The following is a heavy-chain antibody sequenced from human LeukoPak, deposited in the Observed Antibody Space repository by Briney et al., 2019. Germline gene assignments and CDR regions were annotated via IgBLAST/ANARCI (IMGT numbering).Heavy chain of an antibody. J-gene: IGHJ4*02. V-gene: IGHV4-39*01. CDR2: IYYSGST. CDR3: ARNASDSGTSYFDY. D-gene: IGHD1-26*01. Sequence: SETLSLTCTVSGGSISSGTYYWGWVRQPPGKGLEWIGSIYYSGSTSYNPSLQSPLTISVDTSKTQFSLKLDSVTAADTAVYYCARNASDSGTSYFDYWGQGTLVTVSS. CDR1: GGSISSGTYY.